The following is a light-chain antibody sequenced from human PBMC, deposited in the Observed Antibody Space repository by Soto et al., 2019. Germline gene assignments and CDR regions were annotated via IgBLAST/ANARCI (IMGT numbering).Light chain of an antibody. CDR3: KLSACSPHR. CDR1: QSLSISY. J-gene: IGKJ1*01. Sequence: ETVVTQSPVTLPLSPGERATLSCRASQSLSISYLGWDQDRPGQSPRLLIYGVSRRATGIPDRVSGSGSGTDFTLTISRLEPEDVALYYCKLSACSPHRFGQRTKVDIK. CDR2: GVS. V-gene: IGKV3-20*01.